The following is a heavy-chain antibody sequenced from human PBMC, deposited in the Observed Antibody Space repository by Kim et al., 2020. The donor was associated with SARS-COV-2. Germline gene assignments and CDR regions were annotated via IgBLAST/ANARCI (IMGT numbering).Heavy chain of an antibody. CDR1: GGSFSTYY. D-gene: IGHD6-19*01. CDR2: INYSGSS. V-gene: IGHV4-34*01. J-gene: IGHJ4*02. CDR3: ARESDASGRSGSGKALDY. Sequence: SETLSLTCAVYGGSFSTYYWSWIRQPPGKGLEWIGEINYSGSSNYNPSLKSRVTISVDTSKNQFSLKLSFVTAADTAVYYCARESDASGRSGSGKALDYWGQGTLVTVSS.